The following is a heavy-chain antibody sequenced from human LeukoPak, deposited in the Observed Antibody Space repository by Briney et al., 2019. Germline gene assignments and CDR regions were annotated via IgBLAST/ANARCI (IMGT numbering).Heavy chain of an antibody. V-gene: IGHV1-2*06. CDR1: GYTFTGYY. D-gene: IGHD6-13*01. CDR2: INPNSGGT. CDR3: ARDRGGYSSRWTDY. Sequence: VSVKVSCKASGYTFTGYYMHWVRQAPGQGLEWMGQINPNSGGTNYAQKFQGRVTMTRDTSISTAYMELSRLRSDDTAVYYCARDRGGYSSRWTDYWGQRTLVTVSS. J-gene: IGHJ4*02.